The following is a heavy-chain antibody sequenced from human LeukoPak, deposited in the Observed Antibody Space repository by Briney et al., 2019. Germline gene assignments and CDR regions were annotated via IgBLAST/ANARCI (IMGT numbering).Heavy chain of an antibody. D-gene: IGHD3-22*01. J-gene: IGHJ3*02. CDR2: IYHSGST. CDR3: AIWYYYDSSGYSGGAFDI. V-gene: IGHV4-38-2*02. Sequence: SETLPLTCTVSGYSISSGYYWGWIRQPPGKGLEWIGSIYHSGSTYYNPSLKSRVTISVDTSKNQFSLKLSSVTAADTAVYYCAIWYYYDSSGYSGGAFDIWGQGTMVTVSS. CDR1: GYSISSGYY.